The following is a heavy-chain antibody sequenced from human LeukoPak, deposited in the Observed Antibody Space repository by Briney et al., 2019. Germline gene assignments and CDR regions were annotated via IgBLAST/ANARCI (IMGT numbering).Heavy chain of an antibody. D-gene: IGHD5-18*01. CDR3: GTAIPEYDALDI. CDR1: GFTFSSYG. J-gene: IGHJ3*02. V-gene: IGHV3-30*03. CDR2: ISYDGSNK. Sequence: GRSLRLSCAASGFTFSSYGMHWVRQAPGKGLEWVAVISYDGSNKYYADSVKGRFTISRDNSKNTLYLQMNSLRAEDTAVYYCGTAIPEYDALDIWGQGTMVTVSS.